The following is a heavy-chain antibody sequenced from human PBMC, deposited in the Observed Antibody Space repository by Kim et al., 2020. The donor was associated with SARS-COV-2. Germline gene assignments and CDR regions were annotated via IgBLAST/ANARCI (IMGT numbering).Heavy chain of an antibody. D-gene: IGHD2-2*01. V-gene: IGHV4-59*01. J-gene: IGHJ6*02. Sequence: PSLKSRVTISLDTSKNQFSLKLTSVSAADTAVYFCARAVVVPEVDYYGFDFWGQGTTVTVSS. CDR3: ARAVVVPEVDYYGFDF.